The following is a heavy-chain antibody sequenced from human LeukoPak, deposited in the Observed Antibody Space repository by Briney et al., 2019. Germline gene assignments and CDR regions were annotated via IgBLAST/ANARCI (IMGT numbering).Heavy chain of an antibody. J-gene: IGHJ4*02. CDR2: ISTTSNII. V-gene: IGHV3-48*01. Sequence: GGSLRLSCVVSGFTFSSYTFNWVRQGPGKGLEWVAYISTTSNIIYYADSVKGRFTISRGNAKNSLYLHMNSLRPEDTAVYYCARGPLVGDERLEYWGRGTLVTASS. CDR3: ARGPLVGDERLEY. CDR1: GFTFSSYT. D-gene: IGHD3-10*01.